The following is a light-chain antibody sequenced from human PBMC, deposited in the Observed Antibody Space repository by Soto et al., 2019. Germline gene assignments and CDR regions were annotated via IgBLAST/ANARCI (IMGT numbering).Light chain of an antibody. CDR2: DGS. CDR1: QNLHSF. CDR3: QQRTRWPMT. Sequence: EMVMAQSPATLSVSPGETATLSCRASQNLHSFLNWYQQRPGQAPRPLIYDGSKRAAGVPDRISGDGSGTDYTLTISSLEPEDFAVYYCQQRTRWPMTFGQGTRLEIK. J-gene: IGKJ5*01. V-gene: IGKV3-11*01.